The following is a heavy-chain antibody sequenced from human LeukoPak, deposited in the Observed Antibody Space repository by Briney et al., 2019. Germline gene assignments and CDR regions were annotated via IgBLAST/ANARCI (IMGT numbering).Heavy chain of an antibody. CDR1: GFTFENYG. CDR3: AKGRKHTAY. Sequence: GGSLRLSCAASGFTFENYGMHWLRQAPGKGLEWGAFIRYDGSYEDYADSVKGRFTISRVNFKNTLYLQLNSLRVEDTAVYYCAKGRKHTAYWGQPTLATASS. CDR2: IRYDGSYE. V-gene: IGHV3-30*02. J-gene: IGHJ4*02.